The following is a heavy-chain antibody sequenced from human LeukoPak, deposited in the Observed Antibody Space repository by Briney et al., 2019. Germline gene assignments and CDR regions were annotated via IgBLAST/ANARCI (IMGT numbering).Heavy chain of an antibody. J-gene: IGHJ4*02. V-gene: IGHV4-39*01. CDR3: ATFTAMARYFDY. CDR1: GGSISSSSYY. D-gene: IGHD5-18*01. Sequence: PSETLSLTCTVSGGSISSSSYYWGWIRQPPGKGLEWIGSIYYSGSTYYNPSLKSRVTISVDTSKNQFSLKLSSVTAADTAVYYCATFTAMARYFDYWGQGTLVTVSS. CDR2: IYYSGST.